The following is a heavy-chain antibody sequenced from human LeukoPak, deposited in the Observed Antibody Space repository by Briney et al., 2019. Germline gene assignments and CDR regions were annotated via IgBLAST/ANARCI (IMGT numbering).Heavy chain of an antibody. CDR2: ISGSGSGGRT. Sequence: PGGSLRLSCAASGFTFSSPAMSWVRQAPGKGLEWVSNISGSGSGGRTYYADSVKGRFTISRDNAKNSLYLQMNSLRAEDTALYFCAKGPATVTTVGNWFDPWGQGTLVTVSS. D-gene: IGHD4-17*01. J-gene: IGHJ5*02. V-gene: IGHV3-23*01. CDR3: AKGPATVTTVGNWFDP. CDR1: GFTFSSPA.